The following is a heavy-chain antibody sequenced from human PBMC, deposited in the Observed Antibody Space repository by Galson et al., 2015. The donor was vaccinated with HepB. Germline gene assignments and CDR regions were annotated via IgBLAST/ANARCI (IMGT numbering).Heavy chain of an antibody. CDR1: GFTVYNNY. CDR2: IYSGGST. J-gene: IGHJ4*02. CDR3: ARDPPGVAAAGSGY. V-gene: IGHV3-66*02. D-gene: IGHD6-13*01. Sequence: SLRLSCAVSGFTVYNNYMSWVRQAPGKGLEWVSLIYSGGSTHYADSVKGRFTISRDKSKNTLYLEMNSLKPEDTAVYYCARDPPGVAAAGSGYWGQGTLGTVSS.